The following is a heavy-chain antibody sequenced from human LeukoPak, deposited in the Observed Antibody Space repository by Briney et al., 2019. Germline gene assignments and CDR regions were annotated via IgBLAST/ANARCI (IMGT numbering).Heavy chain of an antibody. V-gene: IGHV3-30*02. D-gene: IGHD4-17*01. CDR1: GFSFSGYG. Sequence: GGSLRLSCAASGFSFSGYGMHWVHQVPGKGLEWVAFIRYDGITKFYIDSVKGRFAISRDNSKNTLSLQMNSLRTEDTAVYYCAALHTGTFVDYWGQGTLVTVSS. CDR3: AALHTGTFVDY. CDR2: IRYDGITK. J-gene: IGHJ4*02.